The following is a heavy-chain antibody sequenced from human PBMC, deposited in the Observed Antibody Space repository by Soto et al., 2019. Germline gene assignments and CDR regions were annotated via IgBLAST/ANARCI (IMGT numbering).Heavy chain of an antibody. J-gene: IGHJ3*02. CDR1: GFTFSSYG. CDR3: AKYRTYYDYMWGSYRLDAFDN. CDR2: ISYDGSNK. Sequence: QVQLVESGGGVVQPGRSLRLSCAASGFTFSSYGMHWVRQAPGKGLEWVAVISYDGSNKYYAGSVKGRFTISRDNSKNTLHLKTNSLKAEDTAVYYCAKYRTYYDYMWGSYRLDAFDNWGQGTMVTVSS. V-gene: IGHV3-30*18. D-gene: IGHD3-16*02.